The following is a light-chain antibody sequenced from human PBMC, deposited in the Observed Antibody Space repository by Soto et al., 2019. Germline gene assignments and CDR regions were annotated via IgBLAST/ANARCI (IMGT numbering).Light chain of an antibody. Sequence: QAVVTQPPSVSAAPGQKVTISCSGSSSNIGNNYVSWYQQLPGTAPKLLIYENNKRPSGIPDRFSGSKSGTSATLGITGLQTGDEADYYCGTWDSSLSARWVFGGGTKLTVL. V-gene: IGLV1-51*02. J-gene: IGLJ3*02. CDR1: SSNIGNNY. CDR3: GTWDSSLSARWV. CDR2: ENN.